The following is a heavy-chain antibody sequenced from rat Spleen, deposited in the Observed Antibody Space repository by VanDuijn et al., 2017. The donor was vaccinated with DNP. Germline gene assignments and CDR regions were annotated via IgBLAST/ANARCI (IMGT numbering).Heavy chain of an antibody. CDR1: GFSLTSYHV. CDR3: ARSHSGLFDY. CDR2: VNSAGTT. D-gene: IGHD4-3*01. V-gene: IGHV3-3*01. Sequence: VQLKESGPGLVQPSQTLSLTCTVSGFSLTSYHVHWVRQPPGKGLEWMGSVNSAGTTNYHPSLKSRISITRDTSKNQFFLQLNSVTSEDTATYYCARSHSGLFDYWGQGVMVTVSS. J-gene: IGHJ2*01.